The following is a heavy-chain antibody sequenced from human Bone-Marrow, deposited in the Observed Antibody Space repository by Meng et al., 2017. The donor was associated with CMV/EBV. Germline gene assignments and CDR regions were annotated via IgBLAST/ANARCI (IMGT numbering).Heavy chain of an antibody. CDR2: ICTSGST. D-gene: IGHD3-9*01. CDR3: TRDAGHWLVDH. V-gene: IGHV4-39*07. J-gene: IGHJ4*02. CDR1: GGSLSSYSCY. Sequence: TVSGGSLSSYSCYWGWFRQSPGKGLEWIGRICTSGSTYYNPSLGSRVTMSVDTSKNQFSLKLSSVTAADTAFCYCTRDAGHWLVDHWGQGTLVTVSS.